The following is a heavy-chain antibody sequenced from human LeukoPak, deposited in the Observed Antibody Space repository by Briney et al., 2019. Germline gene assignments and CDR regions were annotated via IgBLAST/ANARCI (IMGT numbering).Heavy chain of an antibody. CDR3: AKGALWFGEFPEPFDY. CDR2: ISWDGGST. CDR1: GFTFDDYA. V-gene: IGHV3-43D*03. D-gene: IGHD3-10*01. J-gene: IGHJ4*02. Sequence: PGGSLRLSCAASGFTFDDYAMHWVRQAPGKGLEWVSLISWDGGSTYYADSVKGRFTISRDNSKNSLYLQMNSLRAEDTALYYCAKGALWFGEFPEPFDYWGQGTLVTVSS.